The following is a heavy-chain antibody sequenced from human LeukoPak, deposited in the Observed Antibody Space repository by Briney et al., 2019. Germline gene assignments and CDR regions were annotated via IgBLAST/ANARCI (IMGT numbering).Heavy chain of an antibody. V-gene: IGHV1-8*02. CDR2: MNPNSGNT. CDR3: AIGRGIAAAVNWFDP. D-gene: IGHD6-13*01. Sequence: EASVKVSYKASGDTFTSYDINWVRQATGQGLECMGWMNPNSGNTGYAQKLQGRVTITRNTSISTAYMELSSLRSEDTAVYYCAIGRGIAAAVNWFDPWGQGTLVTVSS. J-gene: IGHJ5*02. CDR1: GDTFTSYD.